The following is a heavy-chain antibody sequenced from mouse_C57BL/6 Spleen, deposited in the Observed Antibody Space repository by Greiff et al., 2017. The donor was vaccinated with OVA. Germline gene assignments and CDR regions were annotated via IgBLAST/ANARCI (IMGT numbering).Heavy chain of an antibody. D-gene: IGHD3-3*01. V-gene: IGHV1-81*01. CDR2: IYPRSGNT. CDR3: ARRLELGRYAMDY. CDR1: GYTFTSYG. J-gene: IGHJ4*01. Sequence: LVESGAELARPGASVKLSCKAFGYTFTSYGISWVKQRTGQGLEWIGEIYPRSGNTYYNEKFKGKATLTADKSSCTAYMELRSLTSEDSAVYFCARRLELGRYAMDYWGQGTSVTVSS.